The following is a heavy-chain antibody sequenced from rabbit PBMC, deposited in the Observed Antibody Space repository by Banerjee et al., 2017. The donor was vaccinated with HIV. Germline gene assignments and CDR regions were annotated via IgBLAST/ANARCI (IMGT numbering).Heavy chain of an antibody. CDR1: GFSFSSGYY. Sequence: QSLEESGGGLVQPEGSLTLTCTASGFSFSSGYYMCWVRQAPGKGLEWIGCIYIGDGGTAYTSWAKGRFTISKTSSTTVTLQMASLTVADTATYFCAKNFNLWGQGTLVTVS. CDR3: AKNFNL. CDR2: IYIGDGGT. J-gene: IGHJ4*01. V-gene: IGHV1S40*01.